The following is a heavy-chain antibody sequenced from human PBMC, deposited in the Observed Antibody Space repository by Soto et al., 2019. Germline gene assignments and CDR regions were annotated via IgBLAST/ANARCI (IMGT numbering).Heavy chain of an antibody. CDR1: GFTLSSYD. J-gene: IGHJ6*02. CDR3: TRKTPPTGMEV. D-gene: IGHD3-9*01. V-gene: IGHV3-13*01. CDR2: IGSGGDT. Sequence: ELQLVESGGGLGQPGGSRRLSCAASGFTLSSYDIHWVRQATGEGLAWVSGIGSGGDTHYADSVKGRFIISREDGKNSLYLQMNNLRVGDTAVYYCTRKTPPTGMEVWGQGATVTVSS.